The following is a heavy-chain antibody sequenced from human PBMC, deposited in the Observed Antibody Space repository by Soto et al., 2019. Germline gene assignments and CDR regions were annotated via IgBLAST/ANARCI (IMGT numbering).Heavy chain of an antibody. CDR2: IYDSGST. V-gene: IGHV4-30-2*01. CDR3: ARLKTYDILNKSDY. D-gene: IGHD3-9*01. CDR1: AVSISSGGYS. Sequence: PSETLSLTCAVSAVSISSGGYSWSWIRQPPGKGLEWIGYIYDSGSTNYNTSLKSRVTISLDKSKNQFSLKLSSVTAADTAVYYWARLKTYDILNKSDYWGQGSLVTVSS. J-gene: IGHJ4*02.